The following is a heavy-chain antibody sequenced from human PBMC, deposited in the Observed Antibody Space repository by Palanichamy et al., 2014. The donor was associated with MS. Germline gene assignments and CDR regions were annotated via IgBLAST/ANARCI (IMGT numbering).Heavy chain of an antibody. J-gene: IGHJ3*02. Sequence: QVQLVESGGGVVQPGSSLRLSCAAPGFTFSIYGMHWVRQAPGKGLEWVAVISYDGSNKYYADSVKGRFTISRDNSKNTLYLQMNSLRAEDTAVYYCAKVSRERWQQDAFDIWGQGTMVTVSS. CDR1: GFTFSIYG. CDR3: AKVSRERWQQDAFDI. D-gene: IGHD4-23*01. V-gene: IGHV3-30*18. CDR2: ISYDGSNK.